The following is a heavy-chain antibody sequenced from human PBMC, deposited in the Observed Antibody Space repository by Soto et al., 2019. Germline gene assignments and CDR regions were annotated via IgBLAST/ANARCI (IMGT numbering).Heavy chain of an antibody. CDR3: ERDRVVRSPFYDFWSGLGDY. CDR2: ISAYNGNT. J-gene: IGHJ4*02. D-gene: IGHD3-3*01. Sequence: ASVKVSCKASGYTFTGYYMHWVRQAPGQGLEWMGWISAYNGNTNYAQKLQGRVTMTTDTSTSTAYMELRSLRSDDAAVYYCERDRVVRSPFYDFWSGLGDYWGQGTLVTVSS. V-gene: IGHV1-18*04. CDR1: GYTFTGYY.